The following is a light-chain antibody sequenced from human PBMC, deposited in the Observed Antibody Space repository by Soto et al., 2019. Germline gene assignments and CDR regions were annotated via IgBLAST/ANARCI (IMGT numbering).Light chain of an antibody. CDR3: QQYDSYSGT. CDR1: QSISSW. Sequence: IKMTKTPSTCPASIGDRVTITCRASQSISSWLAWYQQKPGKAPKLLIYDASGLQSGVPSRFSGSGSGTEFTLTISSLQPDDFATYYCQQYDSYSGTFGRGTKVDI. V-gene: IGKV1-5*01. CDR2: DAS. J-gene: IGKJ4*02.